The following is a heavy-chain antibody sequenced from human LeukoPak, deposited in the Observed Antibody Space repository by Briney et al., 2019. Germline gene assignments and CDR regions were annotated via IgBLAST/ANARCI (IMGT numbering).Heavy chain of an antibody. CDR1: GGSFSGYY. CDR2: INHSGST. J-gene: IGHJ6*03. CDR3: ARRSSRGNYYMDV. D-gene: IGHD1-26*01. Sequence: PSETLSLTCAVYGGSFSGYYWSWIRQPPGKGLEWIGEINHSGSTNYNPSLKSRVTISVDTSKNQFSLKLSSVTAADTAVYYCARRSSRGNYYMDVWGKGTTVTVSS. V-gene: IGHV4-34*01.